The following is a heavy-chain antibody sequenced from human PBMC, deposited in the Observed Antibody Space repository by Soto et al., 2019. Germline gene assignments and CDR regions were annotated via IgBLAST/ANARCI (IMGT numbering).Heavy chain of an antibody. CDR3: ASSGAGSSDF. CDR1: GGSMSGYS. V-gene: IGHV4-59*01. J-gene: IGHJ4*02. D-gene: IGHD3-10*01. CDR2: IFNSGTT. Sequence: SENLSLTCTVSGGSMSGYSWSWLRQPPGRGLEWIGHIFNSGTTNYNPSLKSRVTMSVDTSKNQISLKVMSVTAADTAVYYCASSGAGSSDFWGQGSLVTVS.